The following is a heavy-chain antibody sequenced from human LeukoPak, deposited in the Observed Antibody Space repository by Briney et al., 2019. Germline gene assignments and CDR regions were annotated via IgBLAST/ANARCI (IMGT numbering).Heavy chain of an antibody. CDR3: ARGGEFGY. CDR2: IYSGGKT. CDR1: GFTVSNNY. D-gene: IGHD2-21*01. J-gene: IGHJ4*02. Sequence: GGSLRLSCAASGFTVSNNYLMWVRQAPGKGLEWVSLIYSGGKTYYADSVKGRFTISSDSSKNTLYLQMNSLRAEVTAMYYCARGGEFGYWGQGTLVTVSS. V-gene: IGHV3-53*01.